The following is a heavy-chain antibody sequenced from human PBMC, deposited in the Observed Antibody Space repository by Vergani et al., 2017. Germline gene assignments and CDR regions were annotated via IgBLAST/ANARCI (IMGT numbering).Heavy chain of an antibody. CDR3: AKDGQGGGTAFDS. CDR1: GFTVSSNY. D-gene: IGHD2-15*01. V-gene: IGHV3-66*01. Sequence: EVQLVESGGGLVQPGGSLRLSCAASGFTVSSNYMSWVRQAPGKGLEWVSYISSSGSTYYADSVKGRFTISRDNSKNTLYLQMNSLRAEDTAVYYGAKDGQGGGTAFDSWGQGTLVTVSA. CDR2: ISSSGST. J-gene: IGHJ4*02.